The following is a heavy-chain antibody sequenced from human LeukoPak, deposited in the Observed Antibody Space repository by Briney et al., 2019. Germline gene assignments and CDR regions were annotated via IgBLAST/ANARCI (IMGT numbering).Heavy chain of an antibody. CDR1: GFTFGDYA. CDR3: AKDLRPRIAAAGNAFDI. D-gene: IGHD6-13*01. Sequence: GRSLRLSCTSSGFTFGDYAMSWVRQAPGKGLECISFIRSKAYGETTEYAASVKGRFTISRDDSESIAYLQMNSLRAEDTAVYYCAKDLRPRIAAAGNAFDIWGQGTMVTVSS. J-gene: IGHJ3*02. CDR2: IRSKAYGETT. V-gene: IGHV3-49*04.